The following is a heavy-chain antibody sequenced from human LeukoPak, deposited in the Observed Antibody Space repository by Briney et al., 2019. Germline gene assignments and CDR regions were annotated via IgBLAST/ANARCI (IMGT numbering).Heavy chain of an antibody. CDR2: IYYSGST. CDR1: GGSISSGDYY. D-gene: IGHD1-1*01. J-gene: IGHJ4*02. V-gene: IGHV4-30-4*01. CDR3: AREDGVHYYFDY. Sequence: RTSETLSLTCTVSGGSISSGDYYWSWIRQPPGKGLEWIGYIYYSGSTYYNPSLKSRVTISVDTSKNQFSLKLSSVTAADTAVYYCAREDGVHYYFDYWGQGTLVTVSS.